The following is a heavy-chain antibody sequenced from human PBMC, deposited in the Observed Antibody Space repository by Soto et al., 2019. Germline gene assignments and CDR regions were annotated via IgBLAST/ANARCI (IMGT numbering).Heavy chain of an antibody. CDR2: ISGSGGST. CDR3: AKSNYGGNSY. Sequence: LLESGGDLVQPGGSLRLSCAASGFTFSTYAMSWVRQAPGKGLECVSAISGSGGSTYYADSVKGRFTISRDNSKNTLYLQMNSLRAEDTAVYYCAKSNYGGNSYWGQGTLVTVSS. D-gene: IGHD4-17*01. CDR1: GFTFSTYA. V-gene: IGHV3-23*01. J-gene: IGHJ4*02.